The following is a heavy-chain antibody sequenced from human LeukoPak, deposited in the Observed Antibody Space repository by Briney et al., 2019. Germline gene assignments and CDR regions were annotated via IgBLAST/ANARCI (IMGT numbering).Heavy chain of an antibody. V-gene: IGHV1-69*05. J-gene: IGHJ3*02. D-gene: IGHD1-26*01. Sequence: SVKVSCKASEGTFSSYAISWVRQAPGQGLEWMGGIIPIFGTANYAQKFQGRVTITTDESTSTAYMELSSLRSEDTAVYYCAREGGVVGAINAFDIWGQGTMVTVSS. CDR3: AREGGVVGAINAFDI. CDR1: EGTFSSYA. CDR2: IIPIFGTA.